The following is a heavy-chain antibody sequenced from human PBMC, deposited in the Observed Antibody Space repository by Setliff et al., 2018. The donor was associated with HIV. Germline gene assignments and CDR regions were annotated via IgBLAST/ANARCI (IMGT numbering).Heavy chain of an antibody. D-gene: IGHD3-22*01. Sequence: ESGPTLVNPTQTLTLTCTFSGFSLNTRGMRVSRIRQPPGKALEWLARIDWDGEKVYSTSLKTRLTISSDISKNQVVLTMTDMDPVDTATYYCAHRSETSMIHLDFWGQGTLVTVSS. CDR3: AHRSETSMIHLDF. V-gene: IGHV2-70*04. J-gene: IGHJ4*02. CDR1: GFSLNTRGMR. CDR2: IDWDGEK.